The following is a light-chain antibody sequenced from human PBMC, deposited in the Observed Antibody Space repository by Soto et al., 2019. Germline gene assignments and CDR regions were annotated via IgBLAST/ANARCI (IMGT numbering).Light chain of an antibody. CDR3: SAYTSTNTVI. Sequence: QSALTQPASVSGSPGQSVSISCTTSSSDFGGHNLVSWYQHHPGRAPNLLIYAVTNRPSGAPDRFSGSKSGSTASLIISGLRSEDEADYYCSAYTSTNTVIFGGGTKLTVL. V-gene: IGLV2-14*03. CDR2: AVT. J-gene: IGLJ2*01. CDR1: SSDFGGHNL.